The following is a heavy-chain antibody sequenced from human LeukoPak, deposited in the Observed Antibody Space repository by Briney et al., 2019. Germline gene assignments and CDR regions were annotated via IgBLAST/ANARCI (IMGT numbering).Heavy chain of an antibody. CDR3: ATTGYSGSWTSRRPYYFDY. V-gene: IGHV4-34*01. J-gene: IGHJ4*02. CDR2: INHSGST. Sequence: SETLSLTCAVYGGSFSGYYWSWIRQPPGKGLEWIGEINHSGSTNYNPSLKSRVTISVDTSKNQFALKLSSVTAANTAVYYWATTGYSGSWTSRRPYYFDYWGQGTLVTVSS. D-gene: IGHD6-13*01. CDR1: GGSFSGYY.